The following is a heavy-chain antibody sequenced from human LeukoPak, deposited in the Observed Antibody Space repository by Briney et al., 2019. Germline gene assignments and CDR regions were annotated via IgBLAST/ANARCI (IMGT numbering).Heavy chain of an antibody. Sequence: SETLSLTCTVSGDSISSGGYYWGWVRQPPGKGLEWIGEMYLSGTTHSNPSVKSRVTISIDKSKNQFFLNLSSVTAADTAVYYCAGLVGRYSSGLYYYYFDYWGQGTLVTVSS. CDR2: MYLSGTT. V-gene: IGHV4-39*07. CDR1: GDSISSGGYY. D-gene: IGHD3-22*01. CDR3: AGLVGRYSSGLYYYYFDY. J-gene: IGHJ4*02.